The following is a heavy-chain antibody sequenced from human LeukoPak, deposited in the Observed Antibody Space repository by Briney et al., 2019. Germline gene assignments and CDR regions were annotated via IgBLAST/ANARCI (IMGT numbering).Heavy chain of an antibody. CDR2: IYTSGST. D-gene: IGHD5-18*01. CDR1: GGSISSGSYY. Sequence: SETLSLTCTVSGGSISSGSYYWSWIRRPAGKGLEWIGRIYTSGSTNYNPSLKSRVTISVDTSKNQFSLKLSSVTAADTAVYYCARVGYSGVVEYFQHWGQGTLVTVSS. J-gene: IGHJ1*01. CDR3: ARVGYSGVVEYFQH. V-gene: IGHV4-61*02.